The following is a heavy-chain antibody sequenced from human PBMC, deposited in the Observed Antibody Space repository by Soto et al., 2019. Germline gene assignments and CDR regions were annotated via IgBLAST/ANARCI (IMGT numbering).Heavy chain of an antibody. J-gene: IGHJ4*02. CDR1: GDSISSYY. CDR3: AREYTKIVDGPTPFYFDY. D-gene: IGHD6-19*01. V-gene: IGHV4-4*07. CDR2: MYTSGDT. Sequence: PSETLSLTCSVSGDSISSYYWSWIRQPAGKGLEWIGRMYTSGDTNYNPSLKSRVTMSVDTSKNQFSLKLSSVTAADTAVYYCAREYTKIVDGPTPFYFDYWRQGPLVTVPS.